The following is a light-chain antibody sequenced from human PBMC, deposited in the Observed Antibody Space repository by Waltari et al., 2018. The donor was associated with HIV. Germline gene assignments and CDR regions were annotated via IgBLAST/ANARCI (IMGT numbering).Light chain of an antibody. CDR2: GAS. CDR1: QGISSFF. V-gene: IGKV3-20*01. Sequence: EIVLTQSPDTLSLSPGERATLFCRASQGISSFFLAWYQQKAGQAPRLLIYGASSRATGIPDRFSGSGSGTDFTLTISGLEPEDSAMYYCQQYGDSPLTFGGGTKVEIK. J-gene: IGKJ4*01. CDR3: QQYGDSPLT.